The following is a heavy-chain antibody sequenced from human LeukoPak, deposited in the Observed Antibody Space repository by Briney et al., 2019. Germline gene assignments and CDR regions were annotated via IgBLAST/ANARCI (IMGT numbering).Heavy chain of an antibody. J-gene: IGHJ3*02. CDR2: IYYSGST. CDR3: ARARISKAGTSGAFDI. D-gene: IGHD1-7*01. Sequence: SETLSLTCTVSGGSISSYYWSWIRQPPGKGLEWIGYIYYSGSTNYNPSLKSRVTISVDTSKNQFSLKLSSVTAADTAVYYCARARISKAGTSGAFDIWGQGTMVTVSS. CDR1: GGSISSYY. V-gene: IGHV4-59*01.